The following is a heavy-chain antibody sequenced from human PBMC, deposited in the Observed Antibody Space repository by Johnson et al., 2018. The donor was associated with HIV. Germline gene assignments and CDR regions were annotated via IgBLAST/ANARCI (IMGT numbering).Heavy chain of an antibody. V-gene: IGHV3-15*01. Sequence: VQLVESGGGLVKPGGSLRLSCAASGFTFSNAWMSWVRQAPGKGLEWVGRIKSKTDGGTTDYAAPVKGRFTISRDDSKNSLYLQMNSLRAEDTAVYYCAREGFIPVLRRGGAFDIWGQGTMVTVSS. J-gene: IGHJ3*02. CDR2: IKSKTDGGTT. CDR1: GFTFSNAW. CDR3: AREGFIPVLRRGGAFDI. D-gene: IGHD3-3*01.